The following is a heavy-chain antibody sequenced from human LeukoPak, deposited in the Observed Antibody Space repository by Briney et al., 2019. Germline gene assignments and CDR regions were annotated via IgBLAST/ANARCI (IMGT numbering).Heavy chain of an antibody. J-gene: IGHJ6*02. CDR3: ASTGGYGSGTYDYYYFGMDV. D-gene: IGHD3-10*01. Sequence: SGGSLRLSCAASGFTFSSYEMNWVRQVPGKGLEWVAYITSSGRIIYYADSVKGRFTISRDNAKNSLYLQMNSLRAEDTAVYYCASTGGYGSGTYDYYYFGMDVWGQGTTVTVSS. CDR1: GFTFSSYE. V-gene: IGHV3-48*03. CDR2: ITSSGRII.